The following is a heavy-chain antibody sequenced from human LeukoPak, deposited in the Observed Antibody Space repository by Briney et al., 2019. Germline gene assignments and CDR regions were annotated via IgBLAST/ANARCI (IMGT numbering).Heavy chain of an antibody. J-gene: IGHJ4*02. V-gene: IGHV3-21*01. CDR2: ISGTSSHI. Sequence: PGRSLRLSCAASGSTFNSFSMNWVPQAPGRGLEWVSSISGTSSHIYYADSVKGRFTISRDNAKNSLFLLMNSLRAEDTAVYYCARDSTERVGATTGDFDYWGQGALVTVSS. CDR1: GSTFNSFS. CDR3: ARDSTERVGATTGDFDY. D-gene: IGHD1-26*01.